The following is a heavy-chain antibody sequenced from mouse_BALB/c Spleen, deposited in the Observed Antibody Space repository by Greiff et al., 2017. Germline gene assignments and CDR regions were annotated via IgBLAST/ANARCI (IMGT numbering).Heavy chain of an antibody. CDR2: ISSGGSYT. Sequence: EVKLMESGGDLVKPGGSLKLSCAASGFTFSSYGMSWVRQTPDKRLEWVATISSGGSYTYYPDSVKGRFTISRDNAKNTLYLQMSSLKSEDTAMYYCTRGEDYGNYRYAMDYWGQGTSVTVSS. CDR3: TRGEDYGNYRYAMDY. D-gene: IGHD2-1*01. CDR1: GFTFSSYG. J-gene: IGHJ4*01. V-gene: IGHV5-6*01.